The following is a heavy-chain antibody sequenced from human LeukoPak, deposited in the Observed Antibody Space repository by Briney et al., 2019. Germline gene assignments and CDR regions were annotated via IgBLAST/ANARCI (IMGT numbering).Heavy chain of an antibody. CDR2: INHSGST. Sequence: SETLSLTCAVYGGSFSGYYWSWIRQPPGKGLEWIGEINHSGSTNYNPSLKSRVTISVDTSKNQFPLKLSSVTAADTAVYYCARKDRNDMDYWGQGTLVTVSS. CDR3: ARKDRNDMDY. J-gene: IGHJ4*02. V-gene: IGHV4-34*01. CDR1: GGSFSGYY. D-gene: IGHD1-1*01.